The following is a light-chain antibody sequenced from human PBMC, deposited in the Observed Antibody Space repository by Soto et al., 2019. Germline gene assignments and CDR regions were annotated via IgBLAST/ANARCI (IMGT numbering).Light chain of an antibody. Sequence: QSALTQPASVSGSPGQSITISCTGTRSDVGGYNHVSWYQQHPGKAPKVMIYDVNKRPSGVSNHFSGSKSGNTASLTISGLQVEDEADYYCCSYAGSSTWVFGGGTKLTVL. CDR2: DVN. J-gene: IGLJ3*02. V-gene: IGLV2-23*02. CDR1: RSDVGGYNH. CDR3: CSYAGSSTWV.